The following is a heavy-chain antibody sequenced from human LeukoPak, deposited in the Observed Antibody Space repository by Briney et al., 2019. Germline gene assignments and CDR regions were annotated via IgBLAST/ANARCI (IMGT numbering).Heavy chain of an antibody. J-gene: IGHJ4*02. V-gene: IGHV1-18*01. CDR1: GYTFTSSG. CDR2: ISAYNGNT. Sequence: ASVKVSCNTSGYTFTSSGISWVRRAPGQGLEWMGWISAYNGNTNYAQKLQGRVTMTTDTSTSTAYMELRSLSSDDTAVYYCARGAADYGDYWGQGTLVTVSS. CDR3: ARGAADYGDY.